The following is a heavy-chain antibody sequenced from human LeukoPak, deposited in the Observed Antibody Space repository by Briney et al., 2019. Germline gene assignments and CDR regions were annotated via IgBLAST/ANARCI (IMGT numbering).Heavy chain of an antibody. Sequence: SETLSLTCTVSGGSISPYFWSWIRQPPGKGLEWIGYISYTGHTNYNPSLKSRVTISIDTSKNHFSLQLTSVTAADTAVYFCARDDYRGVTNLDPWGQGTLVTVSS. J-gene: IGHJ5*02. V-gene: IGHV4-59*01. CDR3: ARDDYRGVTNLDP. CDR1: GGSISPYF. D-gene: IGHD3-10*01. CDR2: ISYTGHT.